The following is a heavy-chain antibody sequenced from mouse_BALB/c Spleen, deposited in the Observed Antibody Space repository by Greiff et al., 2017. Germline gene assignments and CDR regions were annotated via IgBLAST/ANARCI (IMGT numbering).Heavy chain of an antibody. J-gene: IGHJ3*01. CDR3: ARSLQGFLAY. CDR2: ISSGSSTI. V-gene: IGHV5-17*02. Sequence: EVKLMESGGGLVQPGGSRKLSCAASGFTFSSFGMHWVRQAPEKGLEWVAYISSGSSTIYYADTVKGRFTISRDNPKNTLFLQMTSLRSEDTAMYYCARSLQGFLAYWGQGTLVTVSA. D-gene: IGHD2-10*01. CDR1: GFTFSSFG.